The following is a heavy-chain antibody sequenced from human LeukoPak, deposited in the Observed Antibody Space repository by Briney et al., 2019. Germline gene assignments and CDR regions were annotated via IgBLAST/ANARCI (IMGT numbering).Heavy chain of an antibody. V-gene: IGHV2-5*02. J-gene: IGHJ3*02. D-gene: IGHD3-22*01. CDR2: IYWDDDK. Sequence: SGPTLVKPTQTLTLTCTFSGFSLSTGGEGVGWIRQPPGKALEWLAVIYWDDDKRYSPSLKNSLTITKDTSKNQVVLTMTNMDPVDTATYYCAHRRGNYYPIIGYKGKTFDIWGQGTMVTVSS. CDR3: AHRRGNYYPIIGYKGKTFDI. CDR1: GFSLSTGGEG.